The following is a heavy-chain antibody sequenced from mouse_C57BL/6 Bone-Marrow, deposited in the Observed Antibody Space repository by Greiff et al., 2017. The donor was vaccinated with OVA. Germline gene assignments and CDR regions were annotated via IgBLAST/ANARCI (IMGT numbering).Heavy chain of an antibody. CDR3: ARITTVVQPHWYFDV. V-gene: IGHV2-9-1*01. CDR2: IWTGGGT. D-gene: IGHD1-1*01. CDR1: GFSLTSYA. J-gene: IGHJ1*03. Sequence: QVQLQQSGPGLVAPSQSLSIACTVSGFSLTSYAISWVRQPPGKGLEWLGVIWTGGGTNYNSALKSRLSISKDKSKSQVFLKMNSLQTDDTARYYCARITTVVQPHWYFDVWGTGTTVTVSS.